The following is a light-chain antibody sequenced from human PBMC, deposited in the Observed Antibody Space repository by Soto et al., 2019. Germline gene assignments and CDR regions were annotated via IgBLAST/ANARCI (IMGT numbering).Light chain of an antibody. J-gene: IGKJ2*01. CDR2: DAS. V-gene: IGKV1-5*01. CDR3: QQYGSFYT. CDR1: QSIRGW. Sequence: DIQMTQSPSTLSASVGDRVTITCRASQSIRGWLAWYQKKPGKAPRLLIYDASSLEVGVPSRFSGSGSGTEFTLAISSLQPDDSATYYCQQYGSFYTFGQGTKVDSK.